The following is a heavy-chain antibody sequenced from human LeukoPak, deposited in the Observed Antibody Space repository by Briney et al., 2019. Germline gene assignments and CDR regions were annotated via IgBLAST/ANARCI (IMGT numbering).Heavy chain of an antibody. J-gene: IGHJ6*02. CDR3: AKPHGMDV. Sequence: GGSLRLSCAATGFTFSRYAMSWVRQAPGKGLQWVSAIGGSDSNTYYADSVKGRFTISRDNSKNTLYLQMNSLRAEDTAVYFCAKPHGMDVWGQGTTVTVSS. CDR1: GFTFSRYA. CDR2: IGGSDSNT. V-gene: IGHV3-23*01.